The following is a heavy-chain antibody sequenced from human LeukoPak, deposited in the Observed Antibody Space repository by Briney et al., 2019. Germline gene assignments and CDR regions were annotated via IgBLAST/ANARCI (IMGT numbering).Heavy chain of an antibody. V-gene: IGHV4-59*01. CDR2: IYYSGST. D-gene: IGHD3-10*01. J-gene: IGHJ6*02. CDR3: ARDRGGGFGELTVYYGMVV. Sequence: PSETLSLTCTVSGGSISSYYWSWIRQPPGKGLEWIGYIYYSGSTNYNPSLKSRVTISVDTSKNQFSLKLSSVTAADTAVYYCARDRGGGFGELTVYYGMVVWGQGTTVTVSS. CDR1: GGSISSYY.